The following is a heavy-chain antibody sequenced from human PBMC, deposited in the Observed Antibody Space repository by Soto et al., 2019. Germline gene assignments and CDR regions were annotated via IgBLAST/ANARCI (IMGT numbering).Heavy chain of an antibody. Sequence: EVQLLESGGDLVQPGGSLRLSCVASGFTFSSYAMNWVRQAPGKGLEWVSTISGSGSSTSYADSVKGRFSISRDNPKPTLFLQMNSLRAEDTAVYYCAKGTEAVAGNYFDPWGRGTLVTVSS. CDR3: AKGTEAVAGNYFDP. V-gene: IGHV3-23*01. CDR1: GFTFSSYA. J-gene: IGHJ2*01. CDR2: ISGSGSST. D-gene: IGHD6-19*01.